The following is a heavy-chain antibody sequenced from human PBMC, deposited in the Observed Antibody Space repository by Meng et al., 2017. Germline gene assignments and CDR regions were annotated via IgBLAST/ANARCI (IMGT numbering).Heavy chain of an antibody. CDR2: INHSGST. V-gene: IGHV4-34*01. CDR3: ARSTLERWLQLRYFDY. J-gene: IGHJ4*02. CDR1: GGSFSGYY. Sequence: GSLRLSCAVYGGSFSGYYWSWIRQPPGKGLEWIGEINHSGSTNYNPSLKSRVTISVDTSKNQFSLKLSSVTAADTAVYYCARSTLERWLQLRYFDYWGQGTLVTVSS. D-gene: IGHD5-24*01.